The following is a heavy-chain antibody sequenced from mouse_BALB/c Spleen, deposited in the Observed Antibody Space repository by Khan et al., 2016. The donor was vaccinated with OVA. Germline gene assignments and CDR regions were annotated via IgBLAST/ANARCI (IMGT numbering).Heavy chain of an antibody. Sequence: QIQLVQSGPEVKKPGETVKISCKASGHTFTKFGLNWVKQAPGKGLKWMGWINTYTGEPTYADDFNGRFAFSLETSASTASLQINNLNNEDTATYFCARPPYFSYVLDNWGQGTSVTVSS. CDR2: INTYTGEP. V-gene: IGHV9-3-1*01. CDR3: ARPPYFSYVLDN. CDR1: GHTFTKFG. D-gene: IGHD2-10*01. J-gene: IGHJ4*01.